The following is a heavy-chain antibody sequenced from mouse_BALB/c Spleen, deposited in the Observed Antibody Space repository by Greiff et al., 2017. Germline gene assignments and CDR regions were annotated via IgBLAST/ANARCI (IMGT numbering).Heavy chain of an antibody. V-gene: IGHV5-6-5*01. J-gene: IGHJ4*01. CDR3: ARRGNYAMDY. CDR2: ISSGGST. Sequence: EVMLVESGGGLVKPGGSLKLSCAASGFTFSSYAMSWVRQTPEKRLEWVASISSGGSTYYPDSVKGRFTISRDNARNILYLQMSSLRSEDTAMYYCARRGNYAMDYWGQGTSVTVSS. CDR1: GFTFSSYA.